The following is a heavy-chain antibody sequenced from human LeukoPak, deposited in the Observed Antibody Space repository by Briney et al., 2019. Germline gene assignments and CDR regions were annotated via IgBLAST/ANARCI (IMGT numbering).Heavy chain of an antibody. CDR1: DFTFSSYS. Sequence: GGSLSLSCVASDFTFSSYSMNWVRQAPGKGLEWVAYIRSSSSTIYYADSVKGRFTISRDNAKNSLYLQMNSLRAEDTALYYCAKGSGELLPSYFDYWGQGTLVTVSS. CDR2: IRSSSSTI. D-gene: IGHD3-10*01. V-gene: IGHV3-48*04. J-gene: IGHJ4*02. CDR3: AKGSGELLPSYFDY.